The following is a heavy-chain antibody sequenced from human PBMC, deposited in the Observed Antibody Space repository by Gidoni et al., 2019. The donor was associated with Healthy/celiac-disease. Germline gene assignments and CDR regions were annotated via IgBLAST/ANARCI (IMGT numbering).Heavy chain of an antibody. D-gene: IGHD3-3*01. Sequence: EVQLVESGGGLVQPGRSLRLSCTASGFTFGDYAMRWFRQAPGKGLEWVGFIRSKVYGGTTEYAASVKGRFTNSRDDSKSIAYLQMNSLKTEDTAVYYCTRGPVVIIPPDVWGKGTTVTVSS. CDR3: TRGPVVIIPPDV. V-gene: IGHV3-49*03. CDR2: IRSKVYGGTT. J-gene: IGHJ6*04. CDR1: GFTFGDYA.